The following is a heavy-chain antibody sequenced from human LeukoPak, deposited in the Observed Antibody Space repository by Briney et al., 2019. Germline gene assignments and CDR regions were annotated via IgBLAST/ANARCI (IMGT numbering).Heavy chain of an antibody. CDR2: IYYSGST. CDR3: ARALGTY. V-gene: IGHV4-59*01. J-gene: IGHJ4*02. D-gene: IGHD7-27*01. CDR1: GGSISSYY. Sequence: SETLSLTCTVSGGSISSYYWSWIRQPPGKGLEWIGYIYYSGSTNYNPSLKSRVTISVDTSKNQFSLKLSSVTAADTAVYYCARALGTYWGQGTLVTVSS.